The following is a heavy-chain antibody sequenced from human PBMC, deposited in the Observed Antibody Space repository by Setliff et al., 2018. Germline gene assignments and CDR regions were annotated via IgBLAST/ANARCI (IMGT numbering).Heavy chain of an antibody. D-gene: IGHD6-13*01. J-gene: IGHJ4*02. V-gene: IGHV2-5*02. CDR1: GFSLSTSGVG. CDR2: IFWDDEK. Sequence: SGPTLVNPTQTLTLTCTVSGFSLSTSGVGVGWIRQPPGKALEWLAMIFWDDEKLYRPSLKNRLTITQDTSKKQVVLKMTNMDPVDTATYYCAHPASGSSWDRSSYYFDYWGQGTLVTVSS. CDR3: AHPASGSSWDRSSYYFDY.